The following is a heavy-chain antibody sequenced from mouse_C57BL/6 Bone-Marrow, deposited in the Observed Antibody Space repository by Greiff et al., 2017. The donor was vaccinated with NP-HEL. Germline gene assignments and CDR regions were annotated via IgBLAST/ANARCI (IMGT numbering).Heavy chain of an antibody. J-gene: IGHJ2*01. V-gene: IGHV1-55*01. CDR1: GYTFTSYW. D-gene: IGHD1-1*01. CDR2: IYPGSGST. Sequence: QVQLQQPGAELVKPGASVKMSCKASGYTFTSYWITWVKQRPGQGLEWIGDIYPGSGSTNYNEKFKSKATLTVDTSSSTAYMQLSSLTSEDSAVYYCARDYYGSSYGLDYWGQGTTLTVSS. CDR3: ARDYYGSSYGLDY.